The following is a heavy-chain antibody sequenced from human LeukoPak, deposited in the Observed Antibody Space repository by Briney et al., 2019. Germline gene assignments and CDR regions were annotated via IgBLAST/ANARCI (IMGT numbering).Heavy chain of an antibody. V-gene: IGHV4-4*07. CDR1: GGSISSYY. D-gene: IGHD2/OR15-2a*01. CDR2: IYTSGST. Sequence: SQTLSLTCTVAGGSISSYYWSWVRQPAGKGLEWMGRIYTSGSTNYNPSLKSRVTMSVDTSKNQFSLKLSSVTAADTAVYYCARGRVGLSYYYYYMDVWGKGATVTVSS. CDR3: ARGRVGLSYYYYYMDV. J-gene: IGHJ6*03.